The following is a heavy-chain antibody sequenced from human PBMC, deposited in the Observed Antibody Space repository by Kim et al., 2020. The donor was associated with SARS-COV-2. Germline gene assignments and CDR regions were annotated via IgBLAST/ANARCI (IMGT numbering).Heavy chain of an antibody. CDR2: MNPNSGNT. J-gene: IGHJ6*03. Sequence: ASVKVSCKASGYTFTSYDINWVRQATGQGLEWMGWMNPNSGNTGYAQKFQGRVTMTRNTSISTAYMELSSLRSEDTAVYYCASGSLLHIVLMVRPRGYYMDVWGKGTTVTVSS. CDR1: GYTFTSYD. CDR3: ASGSLLHIVLMVRPRGYYMDV. D-gene: IGHD2-8*01. V-gene: IGHV1-8*01.